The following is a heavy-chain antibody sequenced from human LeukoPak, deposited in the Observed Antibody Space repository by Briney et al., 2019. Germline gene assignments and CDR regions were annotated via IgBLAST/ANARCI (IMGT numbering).Heavy chain of an antibody. D-gene: IGHD4-17*01. J-gene: IGHJ6*03. CDR2: INPNSGGT. V-gene: IGHV1-2*02. CDR3: ARALGDADLLYYMDV. Sequence: ASVKVSCKASGYTFTGYYMHWVRQAPGQGLEWMGWINPNSGGTNYAQKFQGRVTMTRDTSISTAYMELSRPRSDDTAVYYCARALGDADLLYYMDVCGKGTTVTVSS. CDR1: GYTFTGYY.